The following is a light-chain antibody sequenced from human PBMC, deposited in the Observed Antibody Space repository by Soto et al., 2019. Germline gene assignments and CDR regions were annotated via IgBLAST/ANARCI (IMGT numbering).Light chain of an antibody. V-gene: IGKV3-15*01. CDR2: GAS. CDR3: QQYYTWPIT. J-gene: IGKJ4*01. Sequence: EIVMTQSPATLFVAPGERVTFSCRASQGVSRKLAWYQHKPGQAPRLLISGASTGATGIPARFSGSGSGTEFTLTISSLQSEDCAIYYCQQYYTWPITFGGGTKVDIK. CDR1: QGVSRK.